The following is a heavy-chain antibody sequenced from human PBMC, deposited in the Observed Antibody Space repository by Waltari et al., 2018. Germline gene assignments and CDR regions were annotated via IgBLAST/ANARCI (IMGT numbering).Heavy chain of an antibody. Sequence: QVQLQQWGAGLLKPSETLSLTCAVYGGSFRGYYWSWIRQPPGKGLEWIGEINHSGRTNYNPSLQSRVTISVDTSKNQFSQKLSSVTAAATALYYCARGNSGYDSPDYWGQGTLVTVSS. CDR1: GGSFRGYY. V-gene: IGHV4-34*01. D-gene: IGHD5-12*01. CDR2: INHSGRT. CDR3: ARGNSGYDSPDY. J-gene: IGHJ4*02.